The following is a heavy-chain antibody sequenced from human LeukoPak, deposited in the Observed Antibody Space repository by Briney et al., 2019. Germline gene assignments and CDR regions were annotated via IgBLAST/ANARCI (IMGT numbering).Heavy chain of an antibody. CDR3: ASRSGYYYYYMDV. Sequence: AGGSLRLSCAAYGFTVSSNYMSWVRQAPGKGLEWVSVINSGGSTYYADSVKGRFTISRDNSKNTLYLQMNSLRAEDTAVYYCASRSGYYYYYMDVWGKGTTVTISS. J-gene: IGHJ6*03. CDR1: GFTVSSNY. V-gene: IGHV3-53*01. CDR2: INSGGST.